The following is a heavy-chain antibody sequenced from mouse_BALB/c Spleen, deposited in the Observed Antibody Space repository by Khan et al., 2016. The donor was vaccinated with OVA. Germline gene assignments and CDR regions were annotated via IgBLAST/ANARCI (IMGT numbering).Heavy chain of an antibody. CDR1: GFSLTNYG. CDR3: ASHYHYDEGFDY. V-gene: IGHV2-2*02. J-gene: IGHJ3*01. D-gene: IGHD2-4*01. Sequence: QVQLKQSGPGLIQPSQSLSITCTVSGFSLTNYGLHWVRQSPGKGLEWLGVIWSGGSTAYNAAFISRLTISNVNSKSQVFFIMNSLQPNASAIYFCASHYHYDEGFDYWGQGTLVTVSA. CDR2: IWSGGST.